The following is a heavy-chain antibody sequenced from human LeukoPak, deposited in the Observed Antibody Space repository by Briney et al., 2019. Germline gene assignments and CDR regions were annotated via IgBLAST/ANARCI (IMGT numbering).Heavy chain of an antibody. D-gene: IGHD3-10*01. Sequence: ASVKVSCKASGYTFTGYYIHWVRQAPGQGLEWLGWINPNSGATKYAQQFQGRVAMTSDTSISTAHMELSSLTSDDTAVYHCARDVGGTGNRFDPWGQGTLVTVSS. CDR1: GYTFTGYY. CDR3: ARDVGGTGNRFDP. V-gene: IGHV1-2*02. J-gene: IGHJ5*02. CDR2: INPNSGAT.